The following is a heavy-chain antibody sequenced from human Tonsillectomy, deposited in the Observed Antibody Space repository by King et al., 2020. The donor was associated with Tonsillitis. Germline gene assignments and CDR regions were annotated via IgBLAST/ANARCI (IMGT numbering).Heavy chain of an antibody. CDR2: IKSRSDVGTT. V-gene: IGHV3-15*07. J-gene: IGHJ4*02. CDR3: TTAPCRGDCY. D-gene: IGHD2-21*02. Sequence: VQLVESGGGLVKPGGSLRLSCAGSGFTFSNAWMNWVRQAQGKGLEWVGRIKSRSDVGTTDYAAPVKGRFTISRDASNHTLSLHMSSLTAEDTAVYYCTTAPCRGDCYWGQGTLVTVSS. CDR1: GFTFSNAW.